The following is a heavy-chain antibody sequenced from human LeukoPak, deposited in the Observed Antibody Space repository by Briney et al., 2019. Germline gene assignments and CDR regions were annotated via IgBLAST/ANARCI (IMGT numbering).Heavy chain of an antibody. CDR2: IYYSGST. CDR1: GGSLSGGSSY. CDR3: AGPNYYYMDV. J-gene: IGHJ6*03. Sequence: SETLSLTCTVSGGSLSGGSSYWGWIRQPPGKGLEWIGSIYYSGSTYYTPSLKSRVTISVDTSKNQFSLKLSSLTAADTAVYYCAGPNYYYMDVWGKGTTVTVSS. V-gene: IGHV4-39*01.